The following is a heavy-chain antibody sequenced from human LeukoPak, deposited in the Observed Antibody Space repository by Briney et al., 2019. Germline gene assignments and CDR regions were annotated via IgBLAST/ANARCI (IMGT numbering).Heavy chain of an antibody. D-gene: IGHD6-19*01. V-gene: IGHV1-2*02. J-gene: IGHJ4*02. CDR3: ARDGPRIAVDFDY. CDR2: INPDSGDT. CDR1: GYIFSDYY. Sequence: ASVKVSCRASGYIFSDYYIYWVRRAPGRGLECMGWINPDSGDTKYAQKFQGRVTMTRDTSINTVYMELSRLTSDDTAVYYCARDGPRIAVDFDYWGQGTLVTVSA.